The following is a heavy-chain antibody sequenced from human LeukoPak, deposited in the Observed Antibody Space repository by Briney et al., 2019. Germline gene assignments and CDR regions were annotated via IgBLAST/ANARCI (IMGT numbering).Heavy chain of an antibody. CDR2: ISAYNGNT. D-gene: IGHD3-9*01. Sequence: ASVKVSCKASGYTFTSYGISCVRQAPGQGLEWMGWISAYNGNTNYAQKLQGRVTMTTDTSTSTAYMELRSLRSDDTAVYYCARDREDDILTGYYYYYYGMDVWGQGTTVTVSS. V-gene: IGHV1-18*01. CDR1: GYTFTSYG. J-gene: IGHJ6*02. CDR3: ARDREDDILTGYYYYYYGMDV.